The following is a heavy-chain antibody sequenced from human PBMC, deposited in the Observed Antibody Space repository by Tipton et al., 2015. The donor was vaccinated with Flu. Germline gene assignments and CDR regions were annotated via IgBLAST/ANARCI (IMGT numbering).Heavy chain of an antibody. Sequence: SLRLSCAVSGITFNNFATSWVRQAPGKGLEWVSSISGSGDSTYYADSVKGRFTISRDNSKNMVYLQMNSLRVEDTAVYYCTRGNPPNSDTDYWGQGTLVTVSS. J-gene: IGHJ4*02. CDR1: GITFNNFA. V-gene: IGHV3-23*01. CDR3: TRGNPPNSDTDY. CDR2: ISGSGDST. D-gene: IGHD1-26*01.